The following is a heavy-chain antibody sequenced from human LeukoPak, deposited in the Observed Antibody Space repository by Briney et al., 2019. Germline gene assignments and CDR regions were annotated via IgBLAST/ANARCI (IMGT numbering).Heavy chain of an antibody. CDR3: ARYNQDCSSTSCYTSYNWFDP. D-gene: IGHD2-2*02. CDR2: IIPIFGTA. J-gene: IGHJ5*02. Sequence: ASVKVSCKASGGTFSSYAISWVRQAPGQGLEWMGGIIPIFGTANYAQKFQGRVTITTDESTSTAYMELSSLRSEDTAVYYCARYNQDCSSTSCYTSYNWFDPWGQGTLVTISS. V-gene: IGHV1-69*05. CDR1: GGTFSSYA.